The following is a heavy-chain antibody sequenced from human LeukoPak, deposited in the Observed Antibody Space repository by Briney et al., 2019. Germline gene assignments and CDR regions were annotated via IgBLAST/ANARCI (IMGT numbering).Heavy chain of an antibody. CDR2: ISVYNGNT. Sequence: ASVKVSCKASGYTFTSYGISWVRQAPGQGLEWMGWISVYNGNTNYAQNLQGRVTMTTDTSTSTAYMELRSLRSDDTAVYYCTSEYSSGWYNYWGQGTLVTVSS. V-gene: IGHV1-18*01. D-gene: IGHD6-19*01. CDR1: GYTFTSYG. CDR3: TSEYSSGWYNY. J-gene: IGHJ4*02.